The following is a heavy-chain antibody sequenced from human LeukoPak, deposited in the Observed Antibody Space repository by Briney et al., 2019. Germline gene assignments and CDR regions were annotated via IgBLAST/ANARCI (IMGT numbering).Heavy chain of an antibody. Sequence: PGGSLRLSCAASGFTLSSYAMGWVRQAPGKGLEWVSAISGSGGSTYYADSVKGRFTISRDNSKNTLYLQMNSLRAEDTAVYYCAKDWSPYDFWSGYYTGNLDYWGQGTLVTVSS. CDR1: GFTLSSYA. D-gene: IGHD3-3*01. CDR3: AKDWSPYDFWSGYYTGNLDY. V-gene: IGHV3-23*01. J-gene: IGHJ4*02. CDR2: ISGSGGST.